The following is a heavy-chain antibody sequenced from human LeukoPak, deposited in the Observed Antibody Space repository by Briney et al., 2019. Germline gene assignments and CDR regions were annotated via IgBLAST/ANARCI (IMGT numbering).Heavy chain of an antibody. CDR2: IGRGGTT. J-gene: IGHJ4*01. Sequence: LGGSLSHPGSGSGFTFSSYAMSWIRQAPEKGLEWVSAIGRGGTTYYPDSVKGRFTISRDNSKNTLFLQMNSLRADDTAVYFCARGSNGDYDYWGQGTLVTVSS. V-gene: IGHV3-23*01. D-gene: IGHD4-17*01. CDR3: ARGSNGDYDY. CDR1: GFTFSSYA.